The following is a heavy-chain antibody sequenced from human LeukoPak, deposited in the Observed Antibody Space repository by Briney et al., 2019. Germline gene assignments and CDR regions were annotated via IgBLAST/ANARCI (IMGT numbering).Heavy chain of an antibody. Sequence: GGSLRLSCVGTGFTFSNAWMNWVRQAPGKGLEWVGRIKSKPDGGTIDYAAPVKGRFTISRDDPKNTVYLQMNSLETDDTAVYFCSTGGYYFDYWGQGTLVTVSS. J-gene: IGHJ4*02. V-gene: IGHV3-15*07. CDR3: STGGYYFDY. CDR2: IKSKPDGGTI. CDR1: GFTFSNAW.